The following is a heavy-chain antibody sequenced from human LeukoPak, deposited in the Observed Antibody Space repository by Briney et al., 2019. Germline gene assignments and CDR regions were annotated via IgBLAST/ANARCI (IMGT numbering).Heavy chain of an antibody. Sequence: GRSLRLSCAASGFTFSSYSMNWVRQAPGKGLEWVSSISSSSTYIYYADLVKGRFTISRDNAKNSLYLQMNSLSAEDTAVYYCGHCTTTSCYAGGHWGQGTLVTVSS. CDR2: ISSSSTYI. J-gene: IGHJ4*02. D-gene: IGHD2-2*01. V-gene: IGHV3-21*01. CDR1: GFTFSSYS. CDR3: GHCTTTSCYAGGH.